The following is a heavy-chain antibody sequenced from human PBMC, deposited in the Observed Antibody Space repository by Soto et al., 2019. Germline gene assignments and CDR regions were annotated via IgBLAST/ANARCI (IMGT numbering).Heavy chain of an antibody. CDR3: ARGIGSGSYRLAGARAIDY. Sequence: PSETLSLTCAVYGGSFSGYYWSWIRQPPGKGLEWIGEINHSGSTNYNPSLKSRVTISVDTSKNQFSLKLSSVTAADTAVYYCARGIGSGSYRLAGARAIDYWGQGTLVTVSS. D-gene: IGHD3-10*01. CDR1: GGSFSGYY. V-gene: IGHV4-34*01. J-gene: IGHJ4*02. CDR2: INHSGST.